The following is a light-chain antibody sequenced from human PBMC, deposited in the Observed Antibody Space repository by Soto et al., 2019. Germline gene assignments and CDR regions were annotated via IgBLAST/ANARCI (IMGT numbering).Light chain of an antibody. Sequence: IVMTQSPVTLSVSPGERATLSCRASQDIVTNVAWYQQRPGQAPRLLIYDASTRATDIPARFSGSGSGSEFTLTISGLQSADSAVYYCEQYSNWPPTLTFGGGTKVELK. V-gene: IGKV3-15*01. CDR1: QDIVTN. J-gene: IGKJ4*01. CDR2: DAS. CDR3: EQYSNWPPTLT.